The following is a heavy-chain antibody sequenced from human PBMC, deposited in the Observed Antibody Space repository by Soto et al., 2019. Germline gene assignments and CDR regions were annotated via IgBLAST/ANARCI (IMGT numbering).Heavy chain of an antibody. CDR1: GGSINSSDYF. J-gene: IGHJ4*02. CDR2: IFYTGTT. D-gene: IGHD3-16*01. CDR3: ARGPFLPRARHDY. Sequence: SETLSLTCTVSGGSINSSDYFWTWIRQSPGKGPEWMGYIFYTGTTYSTPSLKRRLIMSIDTSKNQFSLRLTSVTAADSAVYYCARGPFLPRARHDYWGQGTLVTVSS. V-gene: IGHV4-30-4*01.